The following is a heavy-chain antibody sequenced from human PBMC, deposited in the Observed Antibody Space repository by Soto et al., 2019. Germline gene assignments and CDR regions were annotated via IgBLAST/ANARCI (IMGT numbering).Heavy chain of an antibody. D-gene: IGHD3-10*01. Sequence: GGSLRLSCAASGFTFSSYAMSWVRQAPGKGLEWVSAISGSGGSTYYADSVKGRFTISRDNSKNTLYLQRNSLRAEDTVVYYCAKDGGNYGSGSYSFYWGQGTLVTVSS. CDR3: AKDGGNYGSGSYSFY. V-gene: IGHV3-23*01. CDR2: ISGSGGST. J-gene: IGHJ4*02. CDR1: GFTFSSYA.